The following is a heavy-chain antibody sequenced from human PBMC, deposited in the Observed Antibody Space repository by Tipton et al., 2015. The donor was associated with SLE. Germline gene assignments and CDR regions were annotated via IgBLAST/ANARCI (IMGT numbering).Heavy chain of an antibody. CDR3: AKDGRSGYTRGDLDY. J-gene: IGHJ4*02. Sequence: GSLRLSCAASGFNFGTYAMNWVRQAPGKGLEWVSYTSADGSITFYTDSVKGRFTISRDNSKDTIYLQMNTLRAEDSAVYFCAKDGRSGYTRGDLDYWGQGTLVTVSS. D-gene: IGHD3-3*01. CDR2: TSADGSIT. V-gene: IGHV3-23*01. CDR1: GFNFGTYA.